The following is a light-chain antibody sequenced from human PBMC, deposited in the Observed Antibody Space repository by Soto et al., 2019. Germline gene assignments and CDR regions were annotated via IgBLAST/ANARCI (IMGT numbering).Light chain of an antibody. CDR3: AAWDDSLSGPV. CDR1: TSNLGSHF. V-gene: IGLV1-47*02. CDR2: NNN. Sequence: QSVLTQPPSASGTPGQRVTISCSGSTSNLGSHFVYWYQQLPGTAPKLLIYNNNQRPSGVPDRFSGSKSGTSASLAISGLRSDDESDYHCAAWDDSLSGPVFGGGTKVTVL. J-gene: IGLJ3*02.